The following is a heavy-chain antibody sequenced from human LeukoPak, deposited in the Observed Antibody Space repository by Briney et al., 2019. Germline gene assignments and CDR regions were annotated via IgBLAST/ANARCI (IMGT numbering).Heavy chain of an antibody. CDR2: IYSGDNT. Sequence: GGSLRLSCAASGFTFSSNYMSWVRQAPGKGLEWVSVIYSGDNTYYAASVRGRFTISRDVSKNTLYLRMNRLRAEDTAVYYCAKARLNWGQGTLVTVSS. CDR1: GFTFSSNY. CDR3: AKARLN. V-gene: IGHV3-53*01. J-gene: IGHJ4*02.